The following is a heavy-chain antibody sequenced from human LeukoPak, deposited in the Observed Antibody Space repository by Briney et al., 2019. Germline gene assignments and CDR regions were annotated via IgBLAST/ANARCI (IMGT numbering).Heavy chain of an antibody. J-gene: IGHJ4*02. V-gene: IGHV3-64*04. CDR3: ARTLSYLHY. CDR2: ITSNGDTT. D-gene: IGHD5/OR15-5a*01. CDR1: GFTFSSYA. Sequence: GGSLRLSCSVSGFTFSSYAMHWVRQAPGKGLEYVSSITSNGDTTYYADSVKGRFIISRDNAKNSPYLQMSSLRDEDTAVYYCARTLSYLHYWGQGTLVTVSS.